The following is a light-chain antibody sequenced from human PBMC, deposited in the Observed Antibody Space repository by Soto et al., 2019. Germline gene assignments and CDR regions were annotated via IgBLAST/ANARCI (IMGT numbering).Light chain of an antibody. V-gene: IGKV3-20*01. CDR2: AAS. CDR1: QSVTTSY. CDR3: QQYGSSLYT. J-gene: IGKJ2*01. Sequence: EIVLTQSPGTLSLSPGERATLSCRASQSVTTSYLAWYQQKPGQAPRLLIYAASSRATGIPDWFSGSGAGTDFTLTINRLEPEDFGVYYCQQYGSSLYTFGQGTKLEIK.